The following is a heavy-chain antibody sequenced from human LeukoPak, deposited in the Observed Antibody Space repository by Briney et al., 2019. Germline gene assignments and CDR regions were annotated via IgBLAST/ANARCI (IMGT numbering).Heavy chain of an antibody. CDR3: ASTSVLLWFGELRSYYYYGMDV. CDR2: INHSGST. D-gene: IGHD3-10*01. Sequence: SETLSLTCAVYGGSFSGYYWSWIRQPPGKGLEWIGEINHSGSTNYNPSLKSRVTISVDTSKNQFSLKLSSVTAADTAVYYCASTSVLLWFGELRSYYYYGMDVWGQGTTVTVSS. J-gene: IGHJ6*02. V-gene: IGHV4-34*01. CDR1: GGSFSGYY.